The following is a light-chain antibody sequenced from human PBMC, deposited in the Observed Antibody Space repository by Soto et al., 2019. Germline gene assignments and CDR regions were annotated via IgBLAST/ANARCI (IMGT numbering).Light chain of an antibody. Sequence: EIVMTQSPATLSVSPGERATLSCRASQSVSSNLAWYQQKPGQAPRLLIYGASTRATGIPARFSGSGSGTEFTLTISSLQSEDFAVYSCQQYNNGRTFGQGTKV. J-gene: IGKJ1*01. CDR1: QSVSSN. CDR3: QQYNNGRT. CDR2: GAS. V-gene: IGKV3-15*01.